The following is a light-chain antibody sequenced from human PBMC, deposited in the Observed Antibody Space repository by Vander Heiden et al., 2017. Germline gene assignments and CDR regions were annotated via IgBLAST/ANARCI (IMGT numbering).Light chain of an antibody. J-gene: IGKJ3*01. CDR2: DAS. Sequence: IQMTQSPSSLSASVGDRVTISFQASQDLSNYLNWYQQKPGKAPKLPIYDASNLETGVPSRSSGSGCGTDFTFTISSMQPEDIATYYCQQYDNRRTNHRTFGPGTKVDIK. CDR1: QDLSNY. CDR3: QQYDNRRTNHRT. V-gene: IGKV1-33*01.